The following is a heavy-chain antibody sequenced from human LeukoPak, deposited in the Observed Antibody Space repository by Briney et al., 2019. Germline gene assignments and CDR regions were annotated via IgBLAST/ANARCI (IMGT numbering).Heavy chain of an antibody. CDR1: GFTFSSYA. CDR2: ISGSGGST. V-gene: IGHV3-23*01. Sequence: GGSLRLSCAASGFTFSSYAMSWVRQAPGKGLEWVSAISGSGGSTYYADSVKGRFTISRDNAKNSLYLQMNSLRVEDTAVFYCARSTGWYLDYWGQGTLVTVSS. CDR3: ARSTGWYLDY. J-gene: IGHJ4*02. D-gene: IGHD6-19*01.